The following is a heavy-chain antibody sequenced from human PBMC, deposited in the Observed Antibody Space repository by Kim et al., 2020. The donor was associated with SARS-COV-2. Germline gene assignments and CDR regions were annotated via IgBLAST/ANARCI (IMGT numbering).Heavy chain of an antibody. Sequence: ASVKVSCKVSGYTLTELSMHWVRQAPGKGLEWMGGFDPEDGETIYAQKFQGRVTMTEDTSTDTAYMELSSLRSEDTAVYYCATGDNYYDSRHSGSIWGQGTLVTVSS. CDR3: ATGDNYYDSRHSGSI. CDR1: GYTLTELS. J-gene: IGHJ4*02. V-gene: IGHV1-24*01. CDR2: FDPEDGET. D-gene: IGHD3-22*01.